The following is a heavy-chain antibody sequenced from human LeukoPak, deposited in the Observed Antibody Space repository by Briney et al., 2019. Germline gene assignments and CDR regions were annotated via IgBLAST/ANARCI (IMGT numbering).Heavy chain of an antibody. CDR2: IYYSGST. CDR3: ARRRSSDYYDSSGYFGYNWFDP. J-gene: IGHJ5*02. V-gene: IGHV4-39*01. D-gene: IGHD3-22*01. Sequence: SETLSLTCTVSGGSISSSSYYWGCFRQPPGKGLEWIGSIYYSGSTNYNPSLKSRVSISVDTSKNQFSLKLSSVTAADTAVYYCARRRSSDYYDSSGYFGYNWFDPWGQGTLVTVSS. CDR1: GGSISSSSYY.